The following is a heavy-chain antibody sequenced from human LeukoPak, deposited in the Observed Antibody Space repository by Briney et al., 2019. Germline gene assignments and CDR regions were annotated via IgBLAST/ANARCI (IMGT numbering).Heavy chain of an antibody. V-gene: IGHV3-23*01. Sequence: PGGSLRLSCEASGFTFINFPMRWVRQAPGKGLEYVSGITGSGGLIYYADSVKGRFTISRDNSKNTLYLQMNSLRAEDTAVYYCASDLGYCSSTSCHFTFDYWGQGTLVTVSS. CDR1: GFTFINFP. D-gene: IGHD2-2*01. CDR3: ASDLGYCSSTSCHFTFDY. J-gene: IGHJ4*02. CDR2: ITGSGGLI.